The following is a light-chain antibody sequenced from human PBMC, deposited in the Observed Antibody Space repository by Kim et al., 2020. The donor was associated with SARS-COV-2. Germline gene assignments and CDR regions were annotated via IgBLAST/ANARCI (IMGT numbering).Light chain of an antibody. CDR2: DAS. CDR1: QSISSW. J-gene: IGKJ2*03. V-gene: IGKV1-5*01. Sequence: DSVGDRVTITCRASQSISSWLAWYQQRPGKAPSLLIYDASDLESGVPSRFSGSGSGTEFTLTISSLQPDDFATYYCQQYDSYSYSFGQGTKLEI. CDR3: QQYDSYSYS.